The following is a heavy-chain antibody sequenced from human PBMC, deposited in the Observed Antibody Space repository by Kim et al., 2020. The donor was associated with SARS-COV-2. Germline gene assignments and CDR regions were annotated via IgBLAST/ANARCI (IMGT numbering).Heavy chain of an antibody. D-gene: IGHD3-10*01. CDR1: GFTFSSYA. J-gene: IGHJ4*02. CDR3: ARDRGTYFDY. V-gene: IGHV3-30-3*01. CDR2: ISYDGSNK. Sequence: GGSLRLSCAASGFTFSSYAMHWVRQAPGKGLEWVAVISYDGSNKYYADSVKGRFTISRDNSKNTLYLQMNSLRAEDTAVYYCARDRGTYFDYWGQGTLVT.